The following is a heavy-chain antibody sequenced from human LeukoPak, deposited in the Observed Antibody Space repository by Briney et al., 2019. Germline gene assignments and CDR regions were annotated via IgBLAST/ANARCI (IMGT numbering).Heavy chain of an antibody. D-gene: IGHD2-15*01. CDR2: ISGSGGST. Sequence: GGSLSLSCAASGFTFSSYAMSWVRQAPGKGLEWVSAISGSGGSTYYADSVKGRFTISRDNSKNTLYLQMNSLRAEDTAVYYCAKDRSFRGYCSGGSCLSDYWGQRTLVTVSS. J-gene: IGHJ4*02. V-gene: IGHV3-23*01. CDR3: AKDRSFRGYCSGGSCLSDY. CDR1: GFTFSSYA.